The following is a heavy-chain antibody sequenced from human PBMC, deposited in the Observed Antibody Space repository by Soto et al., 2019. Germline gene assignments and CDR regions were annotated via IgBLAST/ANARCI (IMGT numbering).Heavy chain of an antibody. J-gene: IGHJ4*02. Sequence: EVQLLDSGGGLVQPGGSLRLSCTASGFTFSDYAMSWVRQPPGKGLEWVSVIIAGGSTYYADSVKGRFTVSRANSKNTLYLQMNSLRAEDMAVYYCANVPIWCSSTSCYTEGFDYWGQGTLVTVSS. D-gene: IGHD2-2*02. CDR1: GFTFSDYA. CDR3: ANVPIWCSSTSCYTEGFDY. CDR2: IIAGGST. V-gene: IGHV3-23*01.